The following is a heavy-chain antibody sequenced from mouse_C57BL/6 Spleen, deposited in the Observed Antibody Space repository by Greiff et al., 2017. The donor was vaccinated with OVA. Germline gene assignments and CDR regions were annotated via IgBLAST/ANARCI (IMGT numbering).Heavy chain of an antibody. D-gene: IGHD1-1*01. J-gene: IGHJ3*01. V-gene: IGHV1-64*01. CDR1: GFTFTSYW. CDR3: AFITTVERAY. Sequence: QVQLQQPGAELVKPGASVKLSCTASGFTFTSYWMHWVKQRPEQGLEWIGMIHPNSGSTNYNEKLQSKATLTVDKSSSTAYMQLSSLTTEDSAVYYCAFITTVERAYWGQGTLVTVSA. CDR2: IHPNSGST.